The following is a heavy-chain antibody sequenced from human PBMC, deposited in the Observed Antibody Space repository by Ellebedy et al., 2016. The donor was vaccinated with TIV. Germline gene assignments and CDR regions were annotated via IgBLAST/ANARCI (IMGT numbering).Heavy chain of an antibody. CDR1: GFTFSSYW. J-gene: IGHJ4*02. V-gene: IGHV3-74*03. CDR2: IKTDGSYT. D-gene: IGHD3-22*01. CDR3: AGGGSGYWGS. Sequence: PGGSLRLSCAASGFTFSSYWMHWVRQAPGKGLVWVSRIKTDGSYTTYADSVKGRFTISRDNAKNTLYLQMNSLRAEDTAVYYCAGGGSGYWGSWGQGTLVTVTS.